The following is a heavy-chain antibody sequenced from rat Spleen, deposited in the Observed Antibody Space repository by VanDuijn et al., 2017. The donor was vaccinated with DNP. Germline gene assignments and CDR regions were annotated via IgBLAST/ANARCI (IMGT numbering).Heavy chain of an antibody. CDR3: VRWNSGHFDY. J-gene: IGHJ2*01. V-gene: IGHV5-25*01. D-gene: IGHD4-3*01. Sequence: EVQLVESGGGLVQPGRSLKLSCAASGLTFSDYNMAWVRQAPKKGLEWVASISTGGGNTYYRDSVKGRFTISRDNAKSTLHLQMNSLRSEDMATYYCVRWNSGHFDYWGQGVMVTVSS. CDR2: ISTGGGNT. CDR1: GLTFSDYN.